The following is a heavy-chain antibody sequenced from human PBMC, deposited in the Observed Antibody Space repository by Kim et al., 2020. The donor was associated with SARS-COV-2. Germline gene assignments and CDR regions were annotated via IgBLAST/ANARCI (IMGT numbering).Heavy chain of an antibody. D-gene: IGHD4-17*01. Sequence: LKNRITISRDTSRNTLNLQIDSLRAEDTAVYYCAAAVTGIYYFDYWGQGARVTVSS. CDR3: AAAVTGIYYFDY. V-gene: IGHV3-33*03. J-gene: IGHJ4*02.